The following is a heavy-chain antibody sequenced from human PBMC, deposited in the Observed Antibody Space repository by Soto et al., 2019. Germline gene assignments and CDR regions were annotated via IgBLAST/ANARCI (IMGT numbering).Heavy chain of an antibody. J-gene: IGHJ2*01. Sequence: QLQLQESGPGLVKPSETLSLTCTVSGGSISSYYWSWIRQPPGKGLGWIGYIYYSGTTNYNPSLTSRATTSVDTSKHQFSLKLSSVTAADTAVYYCARLEGYWYFDIWGRGTLVTVSS. D-gene: IGHD3-3*01. V-gene: IGHV4-59*08. CDR1: GGSISSYY. CDR2: IYYSGTT. CDR3: ARLEGYWYFDI.